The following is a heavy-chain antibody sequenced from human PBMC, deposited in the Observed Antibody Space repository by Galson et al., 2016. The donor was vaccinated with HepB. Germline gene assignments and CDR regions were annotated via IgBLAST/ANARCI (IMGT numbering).Heavy chain of an antibody. J-gene: IGHJ6*02. CDR3: ARGYYGSGSYYYFFYGMDV. V-gene: IGHV1-18*01. CDR1: GYTFTDCG. CDR2: ISTYKGDT. D-gene: IGHD3-10*01. Sequence: SVKVSCKASGYTFTDCGISWVRQAPGQGLEWMGWISTYKGDTHYGQKVQARVTMTTDTSTSTAYMELRSLTSDDTAVYYCARGYYGSGSYYYFFYGMDVWGQGTTVTVSS.